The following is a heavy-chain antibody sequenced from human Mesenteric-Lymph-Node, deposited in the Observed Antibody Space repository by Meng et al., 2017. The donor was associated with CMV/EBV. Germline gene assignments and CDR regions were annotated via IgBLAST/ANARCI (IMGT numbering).Heavy chain of an antibody. D-gene: IGHD6-19*01. Sequence: SGFTFSSYGMHWVRQAPGKGLEWVAFIRYDGSNKYYADSVKGRFTISRDNSKNTLYLQMNSLRAEDTAVYYCAKVSGYSSGWSAFDIWGQGTMVTVSS. CDR1: GFTFSSYG. V-gene: IGHV3-30*02. CDR3: AKVSGYSSGWSAFDI. CDR2: IRYDGSNK. J-gene: IGHJ3*02.